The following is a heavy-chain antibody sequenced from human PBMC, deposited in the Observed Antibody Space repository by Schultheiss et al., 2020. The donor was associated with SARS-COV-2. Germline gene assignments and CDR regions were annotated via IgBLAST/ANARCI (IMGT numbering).Heavy chain of an antibody. D-gene: IGHD3-10*01. CDR3: AKVSRFYASGSPRYGMDV. Sequence: GGSLRLSCAASGFTFSSYAMSWVRQAPGKGLEWVSAISGSGGSTYYADSVKGRFTISRDNSKNTLYLQMNTLRAEDTAVYYCAKVSRFYASGSPRYGMDVWGQGTTVTVSS. J-gene: IGHJ6*02. CDR2: ISGSGGST. CDR1: GFTFSSYA. V-gene: IGHV3-23*01.